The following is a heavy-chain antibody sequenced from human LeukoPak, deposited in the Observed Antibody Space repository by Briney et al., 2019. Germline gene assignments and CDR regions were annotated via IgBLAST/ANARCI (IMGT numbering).Heavy chain of an antibody. D-gene: IGHD2-21*02. Sequence: ASVKVSCKAFGYTFTGYYMHWVRQAPGQGLEWMGWINPNSGGTNYAQKFQGRVTMTRDTSISTAYMELSRLRSDDTAVYYCARDPRSEGVTDYWGQGTLVTVSS. CDR3: ARDPRSEGVTDY. V-gene: IGHV1-2*02. CDR2: INPNSGGT. J-gene: IGHJ4*02. CDR1: GYTFTGYY.